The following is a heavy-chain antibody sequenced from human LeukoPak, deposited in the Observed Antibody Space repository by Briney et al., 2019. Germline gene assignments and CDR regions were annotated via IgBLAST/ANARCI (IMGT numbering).Heavy chain of an antibody. V-gene: IGHV4-59*08. Sequence: SETLSLTCTVSSGFISTYYWSWIRQPPGRDLKWLGDINYNVNTNYNPSLQSRVTLSVDTSKNQFSLRLTSVSATDTAVYYCACLSVAHNNYFDYWGQGILVTV. J-gene: IGHJ4*02. D-gene: IGHD6-19*01. CDR1: SGFISTYY. CDR3: ACLSVAHNNYFDY. CDR2: INYNVNT.